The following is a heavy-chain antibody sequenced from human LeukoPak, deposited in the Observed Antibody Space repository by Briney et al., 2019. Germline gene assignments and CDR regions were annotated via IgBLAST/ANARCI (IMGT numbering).Heavy chain of an antibody. D-gene: IGHD2-15*01. CDR2: ISAYNGNT. Sequence: GASVKVSCKASGYTFTSYGISWVRQAPGQGLEWMGWISAYNGNTNYAQKLQGRVTMTTDTSTSTAYMELRSLRSDDTAVYYCARDPPNLGYCSGGSCYSRSYGMDVWGQGTTVTVSS. V-gene: IGHV1-18*01. CDR1: GYTFTSYG. CDR3: ARDPPNLGYCSGGSCYSRSYGMDV. J-gene: IGHJ6*02.